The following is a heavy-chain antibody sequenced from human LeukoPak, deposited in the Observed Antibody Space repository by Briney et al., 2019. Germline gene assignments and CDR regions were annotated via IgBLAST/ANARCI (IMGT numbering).Heavy chain of an antibody. CDR2: IGTSGGDI. D-gene: IGHD7-27*01. Sequence: PGGSLRLSCAASGFIFSSYIMIWVRLAPGKGLEWVSIIGTSGGDIHYADSVKGRFSISRDNSKNTLSLQMNSLRVDDTAVYYCARDPNWGSGYWGQGTLVTVSS. J-gene: IGHJ4*02. V-gene: IGHV3-23*01. CDR3: ARDPNWGSGY. CDR1: GFIFSSYI.